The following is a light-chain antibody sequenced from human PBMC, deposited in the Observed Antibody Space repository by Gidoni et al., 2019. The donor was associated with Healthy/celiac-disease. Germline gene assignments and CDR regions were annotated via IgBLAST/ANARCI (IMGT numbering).Light chain of an antibody. Sequence: QSALTQPASVSGSLGQSITISCTGTSSDVGCYNLVSWYQQHPGKAPKLLIYEGSKRPSGVSNRFSGSKSGNTASLTISGLQAEDEADYYCCSYAGSSTVFGGGTKLTVL. CDR3: CSYAGSSTV. V-gene: IGLV2-23*01. CDR1: SSDVGCYNL. CDR2: EGS. J-gene: IGLJ3*02.